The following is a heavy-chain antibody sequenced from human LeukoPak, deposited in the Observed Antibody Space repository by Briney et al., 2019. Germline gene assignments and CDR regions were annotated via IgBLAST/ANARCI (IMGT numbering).Heavy chain of an antibody. J-gene: IGHJ6*02. CDR1: GGSISIYY. V-gene: IGHV4-39*02. CDR2: IYYTGST. D-gene: IGHD2-21*02. Sequence: AETQTLTCTVSGGSISIYYWGWLRHPPGKGLEWIGSIYYTGSTYFNPSLKNRVTISVDTSKNHFSMGLSSMTAADTGVYYCAMQEAVTATYFYGMDVWGQGTLVTVSS. CDR3: AMQEAVTATYFYGMDV.